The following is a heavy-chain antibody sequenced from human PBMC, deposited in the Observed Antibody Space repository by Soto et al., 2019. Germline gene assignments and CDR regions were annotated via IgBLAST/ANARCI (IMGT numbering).Heavy chain of an antibody. J-gene: IGHJ6*02. D-gene: IGHD5-12*01. CDR1: GFTFSSYG. CDR3: AKEWLRSRYYYYGMDV. V-gene: IGHV3-30*18. CDR2: ISYDGSNK. Sequence: GGSLRLSCAASGFTFSSYGMHWVRQAPGKGLEWVAVISYDGSNKYYADSVKGRFTISRDNSKNKLNLQMNNLRAEDTAVYYCAKEWLRSRYYYYGMDVWGQGTTVTVSS.